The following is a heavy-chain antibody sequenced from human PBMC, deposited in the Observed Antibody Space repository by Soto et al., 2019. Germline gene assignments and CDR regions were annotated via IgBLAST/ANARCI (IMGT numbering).Heavy chain of an antibody. V-gene: IGHV1-2*04. Sequence: ASVKVSCKASGYTFTGYYMHWVRQDPGQGLEWMGWINPNSGGTNYAQKFQGWVTMTRDTSISTAYMELSRLRSDDTAVYYCARGGVRYCSSTSCYSFFDYWGQGTLVNVSS. D-gene: IGHD2-2*02. CDR1: GYTFTGYY. J-gene: IGHJ4*02. CDR3: ARGGVRYCSSTSCYSFFDY. CDR2: INPNSGGT.